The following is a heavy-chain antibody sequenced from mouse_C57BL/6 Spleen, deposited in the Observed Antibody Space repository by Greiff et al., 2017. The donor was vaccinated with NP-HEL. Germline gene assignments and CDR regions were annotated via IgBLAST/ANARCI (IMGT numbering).Heavy chain of an antibody. CDR3: AGGRGNYYAMDY. CDR1: GFSLTSYG. V-gene: IGHV2-5*01. D-gene: IGHD3-3*01. CDR2: IWRGGST. J-gene: IGHJ4*01. Sequence: VKLMESGPGLVQPSQSLSITCTVSGFSLTSYGVHWVRQSPGKGLEWLGVIWRGGSTDYNAAFMSRLSITKDNSKSQVFFKMNSLQADDTAIYYCAGGRGNYYAMDYWGQGTSVTVSS.